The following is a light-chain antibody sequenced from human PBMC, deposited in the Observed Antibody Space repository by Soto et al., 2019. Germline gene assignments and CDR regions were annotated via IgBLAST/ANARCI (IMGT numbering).Light chain of an antibody. CDR1: QSISTS. Sequence: DIQMTQSASSLSASVGDRVSITCRASQSISTSLHWYQQKAGKAPKLLIYATSNLQSGVPSSISDRSSRTDFPLTISSVQHEDFASYYCQHTSSTPFTFGQGTKLEIK. CDR3: QHTSSTPFT. CDR2: ATS. J-gene: IGKJ2*01. V-gene: IGKV1-39*01.